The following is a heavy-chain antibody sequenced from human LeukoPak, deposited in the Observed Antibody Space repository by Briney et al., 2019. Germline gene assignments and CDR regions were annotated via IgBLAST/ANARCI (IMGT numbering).Heavy chain of an antibody. Sequence: PGESLNISCKGSGYSFTSYWIGWVRQMPGEGLEWMGIIYPGDSDTRYSPSFQGQVTISSDKSIGTAYLQWSSLKASDTAIYYCARHSGAIFIYGLDVWGQGTTVTVSS. CDR3: ARHSGAIFIYGLDV. V-gene: IGHV5-51*01. J-gene: IGHJ6*02. CDR2: IYPGDSDT. D-gene: IGHD3-10*01. CDR1: GYSFTSYW.